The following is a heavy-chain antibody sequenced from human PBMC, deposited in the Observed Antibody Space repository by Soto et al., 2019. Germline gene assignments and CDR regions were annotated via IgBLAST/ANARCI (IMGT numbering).Heavy chain of an antibody. CDR2: ISTTSTTI. V-gene: IGHV3-48*02. CDR1: GFIFSTHS. D-gene: IGHD3-10*02. CDR3: ARDQFSVRGGWFDP. J-gene: IGHJ5*02. Sequence: EAQLVESGGGLVQPGGSLRLSCVASGFIFSTHSMQWVRQAPGKGLEWISYISTTSTTIYYADSVKGRFTISRDNAKNLLYLQMNSLRDEDTAVYYCARDQFSVRGGWFDPWGQGTLVTVSS.